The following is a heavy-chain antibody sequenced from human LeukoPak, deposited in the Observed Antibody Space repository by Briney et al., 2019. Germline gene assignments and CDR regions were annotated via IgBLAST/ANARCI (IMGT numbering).Heavy chain of an antibody. V-gene: IGHV3-33*01. CDR1: GFTFSSYG. J-gene: IGHJ6*02. D-gene: IGHD1-26*01. CDR2: IWYDGSNK. Sequence: PGGSLRLSCAASGFTFSSYGMHWVRQAPGKGLEWVAVIWYDGSNKYYADSVKGRFTISRDNSKNTLYLQMNSLRAEDTAVYYCARDANGMVDRYYYYYYGMDVWGQGTTVTVSS. CDR3: ARDANGMVDRYYYYYYGMDV.